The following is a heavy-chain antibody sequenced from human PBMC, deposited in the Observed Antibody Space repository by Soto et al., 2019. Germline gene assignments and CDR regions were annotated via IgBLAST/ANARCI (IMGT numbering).Heavy chain of an antibody. V-gene: IGHV1-69*17. CDR1: GGTFNTFA. CDR2: IIPILGLA. Sequence: VHLVQSGAEVKKPGSSFYVSCKVSGGTFNTFAVSWVRQAPGQGFEWLGGIIPILGLAFYAQKFQGRVTITADKSTSTAYLELTSLTSEDTAVYYCARAAKRYFDYWGQGTLVTVSS. J-gene: IGHJ4*02. CDR3: ARAAKRYFDY.